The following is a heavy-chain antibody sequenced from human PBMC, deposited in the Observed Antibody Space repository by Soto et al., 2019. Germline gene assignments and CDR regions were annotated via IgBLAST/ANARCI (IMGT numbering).Heavy chain of an antibody. CDR2: LKNGGT. Sequence: EVQLLESGGGLVQPGGSLRLSCAASGFSFSTYGMNWVRQAPGKGLEWVSSLKNGGTYYADSVKGRFTISRDNSKNTLSLQMNSLTVEDTATYFCATLMAVAGPGWGRAFDQWGQGTLVAVSS. D-gene: IGHD6-19*01. V-gene: IGHV3-23*01. J-gene: IGHJ4*02. CDR3: ATLMAVAGPGWGRAFDQ. CDR1: GFSFSTYG.